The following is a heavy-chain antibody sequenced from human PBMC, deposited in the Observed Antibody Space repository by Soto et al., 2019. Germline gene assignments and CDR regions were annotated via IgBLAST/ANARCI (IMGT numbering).Heavy chain of an antibody. V-gene: IGHV3-33*01. CDR3: ARVSSSGWYFFDY. Sequence: GGSLRLSCGASGFKFSSYGMHWVRQAPGKGLEWVAVIWYDGSNKYYADSVKGRFTISRDNSKNTLYLQMNSLRAEDTAVYYCARVSSSGWYFFDYWGQGTLVTVSS. D-gene: IGHD6-19*01. J-gene: IGHJ4*02. CDR1: GFKFSSYG. CDR2: IWYDGSNK.